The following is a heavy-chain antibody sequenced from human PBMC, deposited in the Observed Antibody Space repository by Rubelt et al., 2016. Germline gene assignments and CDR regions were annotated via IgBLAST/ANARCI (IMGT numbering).Heavy chain of an antibody. V-gene: IGHV5-10-1*03. J-gene: IGHJ5*02. CDR2: IDTSDSYT. CDR1: GYSFTSYW. Sequence: EVQLVQSGAEVKKPGESLRISCKGSGYSFTSYWISWVRQMPGKGLEWMGRIDTSDSYTNYSPPFQGHVTSAAAKSIITAYLQWSSLKGSDTAMYYCARHVNHNWFDPWGQGTLVTVSS. CDR3: ARHVNHNWFDP. D-gene: IGHD1-14*01.